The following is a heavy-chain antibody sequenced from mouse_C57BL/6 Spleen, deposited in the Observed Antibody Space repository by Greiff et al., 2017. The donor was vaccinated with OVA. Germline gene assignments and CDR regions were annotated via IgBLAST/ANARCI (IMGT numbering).Heavy chain of an antibody. J-gene: IGHJ3*01. V-gene: IGHV5-17*01. Sequence: EVKVVESGGGLVKPGGSLTLSCAASGFTFSDYGMHWVRQAPETGLEWVAYISSGSSTIYYADTVKGRFTISRDNAKNTLFLQMTSLRSEDTAMYYCARPRIRDYWGQGTLVTVAA. CDR3: ARPRIRDY. CDR2: ISSGSSTI. CDR1: GFTFSDYG. D-gene: IGHD2-12*01.